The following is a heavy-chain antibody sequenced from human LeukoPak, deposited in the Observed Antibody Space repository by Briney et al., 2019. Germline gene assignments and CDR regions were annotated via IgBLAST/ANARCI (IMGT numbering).Heavy chain of an antibody. J-gene: IGHJ4*02. CDR3: AKDISGSWSIDY. CDR2: ISSSGSTI. Sequence: GGSLRLSCAASGFTFSSYEMNWVRQAPGKGLEWVSYISSSGSTIYYADSVKGRFTISRDNSKNTLYLQMNSLRAEDTAVYYCAKDISGSWSIDYWGQGTLVTVSS. D-gene: IGHD6-13*01. V-gene: IGHV3-48*03. CDR1: GFTFSSYE.